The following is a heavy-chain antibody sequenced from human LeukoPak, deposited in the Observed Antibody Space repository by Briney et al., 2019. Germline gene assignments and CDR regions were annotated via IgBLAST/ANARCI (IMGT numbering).Heavy chain of an antibody. CDR3: AKDLSGVIISYGMDV. Sequence: GGSLRLSCAASGFTFSSYAMSWVRQAPGKGLEWVSGISWNSGSIGYADSVKGRFTISRDNAKNSLYLQMNSLRAEDTALYYCAKDLSGVIISYGMDVWGQGTTVTVSS. J-gene: IGHJ6*02. CDR2: ISWNSGSI. V-gene: IGHV3-9*01. CDR1: GFTFSSYA. D-gene: IGHD3-10*01.